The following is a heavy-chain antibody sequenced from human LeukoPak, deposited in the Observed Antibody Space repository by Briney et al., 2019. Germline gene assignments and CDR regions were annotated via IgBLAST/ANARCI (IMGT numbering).Heavy chain of an antibody. CDR1: GVSISSGSYY. CDR3: ARQSKVGATWFTYFDY. D-gene: IGHD1-26*01. J-gene: IGHJ4*02. Sequence: PSETLSLTCTVSGVSISSGSYYWGWIRQPPGKGLEWIGTIYYSGNTYYNPSLKSRVTISVDTSKNQFSVKLNSVTAADTAIYYCARQSKVGATWFTYFDYWGQGTLVTVS. CDR2: IYYSGNT. V-gene: IGHV4-39*01.